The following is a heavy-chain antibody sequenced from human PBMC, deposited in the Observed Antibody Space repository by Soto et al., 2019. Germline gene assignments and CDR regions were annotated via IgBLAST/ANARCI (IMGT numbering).Heavy chain of an antibody. J-gene: IGHJ6*02. CDR3: ARGLQGRYSASYGMDD. V-gene: IGHV1-69*01. Sequence: QVHLVHSGAEVKKPGSSVKVSCKASGGTFSSYAISWVRQAPGQGLEWMGGIIPIFGTANYAQKCQGRVTITADDSTGTADMELSSLRYEYTAEYYCARGLQGRYSASYGMDDWGQGPTVTVSS. CDR1: GGTFSSYA. D-gene: IGHD1-26*01. CDR2: IIPIFGTA.